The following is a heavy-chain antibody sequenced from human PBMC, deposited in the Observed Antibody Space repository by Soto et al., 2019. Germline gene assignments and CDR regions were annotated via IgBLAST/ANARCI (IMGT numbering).Heavy chain of an antibody. Sequence: LSLTCAVSGGSISSGGYSWSWIRQPPGQGLEWIGYIYHSGSTYYSPSLKSRVTISVDRSKNQFSLKLSSVTAADTAVYYCARGPETAQTIYDNWFDPWGQGTLVTVSS. D-gene: IGHD3-16*01. V-gene: IGHV4-30-2*01. CDR1: GGSISSGGYS. CDR2: IYHSGST. J-gene: IGHJ5*02. CDR3: ARGPETAQTIYDNWFDP.